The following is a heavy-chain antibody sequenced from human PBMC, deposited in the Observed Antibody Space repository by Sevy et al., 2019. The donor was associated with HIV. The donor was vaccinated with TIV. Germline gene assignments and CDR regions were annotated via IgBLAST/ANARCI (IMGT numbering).Heavy chain of an antibody. V-gene: IGHV1-24*01. D-gene: IGHD2-21*02. J-gene: IGHJ4*02. CDR2: FDPEDGER. CDR1: GKTLSELS. CDR3: ATGLLGEYIECGDTICQTDYFAY. Sequence: ASVKVSCKVSGKTLSELSMHWVRQAPGKGLEWMGGFDPEDGERRYVQKFQGRVTMTEDTSGDTAYMELSSLRSEDTAVYYCATGLLGEYIECGDTICQTDYFAYWGQGTLVTVSS.